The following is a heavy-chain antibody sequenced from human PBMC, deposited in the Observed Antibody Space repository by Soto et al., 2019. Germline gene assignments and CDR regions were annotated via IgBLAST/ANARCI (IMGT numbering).Heavy chain of an antibody. Sequence: SETLSLTCAVYGGSFSGYYWSWIRQPPGKGLEWIGETNHSGSTNYNPSLKSRVTISVDTSKNQFSLKLSSVTAADTAVYYCARGKYCSSTSRHRLAFDIWGQGTMVTVSS. CDR1: GGSFSGYY. CDR2: TNHSGST. V-gene: IGHV4-34*01. D-gene: IGHD2-2*01. J-gene: IGHJ3*02. CDR3: ARGKYCSSTSRHRLAFDI.